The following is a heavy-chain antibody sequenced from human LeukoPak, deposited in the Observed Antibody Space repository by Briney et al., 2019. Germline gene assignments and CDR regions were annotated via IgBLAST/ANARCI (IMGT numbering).Heavy chain of an antibody. V-gene: IGHV4-59*01. J-gene: IGHJ5*02. Sequence: SETLSLTCTVSGGSISSYYWSWIRQPPGKGLEWIGYIYYSGSTNYNPSLKSRVTISVDTSKNQFSPKLSSVTAADTAVYYCARDGGPRVAGTDGWFDPWGQGTLVTVSS. D-gene: IGHD6-19*01. CDR3: ARDGGPRVAGTDGWFDP. CDR2: IYYSGST. CDR1: GGSISSYY.